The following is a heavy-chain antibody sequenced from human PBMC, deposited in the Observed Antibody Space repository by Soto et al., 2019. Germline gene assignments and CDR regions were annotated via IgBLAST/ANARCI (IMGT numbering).Heavy chain of an antibody. CDR3: ARERGGYGLFDS. CDR1: RGSISNAAYS. V-gene: IGHV4-30-2*01. J-gene: IGHJ4*02. Sequence: SETLSLTXTVSRGSISNAAYSWSWIRQPPGKGLEWIGYIYPSGMPFYNPSLRSRVTISIDRSNDQFSLNLKSVAAADTAVYYCARERGGYGLFDSWGQGTLVTASS. D-gene: IGHD5-18*01. CDR2: IYPSGMP.